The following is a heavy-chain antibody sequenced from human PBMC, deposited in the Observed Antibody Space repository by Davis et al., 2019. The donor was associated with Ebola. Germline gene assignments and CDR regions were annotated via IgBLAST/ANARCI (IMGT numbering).Heavy chain of an antibody. V-gene: IGHV4-31*03. CDR3: ARDYGGGMKGSWYGPIDY. Sequence: PSETLSLTCTVSGGSISSGGYYWSWIRQHPGKGLEWIGYIYYSGSTYYNPSLKSRVTISVDTSKNQFSLKLSSVTAAETAVYYCARDYGGGMKGSWYGPIDYWGQGTLVTVSS. J-gene: IGHJ4*02. CDR1: GGSISSGGYY. D-gene: IGHD6-13*01. CDR2: IYYSGST.